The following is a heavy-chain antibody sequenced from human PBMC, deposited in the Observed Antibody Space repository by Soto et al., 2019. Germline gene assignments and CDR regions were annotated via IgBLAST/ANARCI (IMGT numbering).Heavy chain of an antibody. CDR3: ARQGSY. CDR2: IYFNGNT. CDR1: GVSISDTSYY. V-gene: IGHV4-39*01. Sequence: QLQLQESGPGLVKPSETLSLTCNVSGVSISDTSYYWGWIRQPPGSGLEWIGTIYFNGNTFYNPSLKSRLTISVDTSKNQFSLRLTSVTAADTAVYYCARQGSYWGQGTLVAVSS. J-gene: IGHJ4*02.